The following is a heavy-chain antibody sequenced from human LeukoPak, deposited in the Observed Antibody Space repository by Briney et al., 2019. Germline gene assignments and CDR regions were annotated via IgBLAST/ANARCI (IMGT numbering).Heavy chain of an antibody. D-gene: IGHD6-6*01. J-gene: IGHJ4*02. CDR2: IYYSGST. CDR3: ARQEGSSSYQTGY. CDR1: GGSISSYY. Sequence: SETLSLTCTVSGGSISSYYWSWIRQPPGKGLEWIGGIYYSGSTYYNPSLKSRVTISVDTSKNQFSLKLSSVTAADTAVYYCARQEGSSSYQTGYWGQGTLVTVSS. V-gene: IGHV4-39*01.